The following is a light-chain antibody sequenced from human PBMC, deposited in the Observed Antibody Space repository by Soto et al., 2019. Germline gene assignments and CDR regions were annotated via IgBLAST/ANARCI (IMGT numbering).Light chain of an antibody. CDR1: PSVSYNC. CDR3: QQYGDSPFT. J-gene: IGKJ3*01. CDR2: GVS. V-gene: IGKV3-20*01. Sequence: PLSCWASPSVSYNCLAWYQQKPGQAPRLLIYGVSSRATGIPDRFSGSGSGTDFTLTISRLEPEDFAVYYCQQYGDSPFTFGPGTKVDLK.